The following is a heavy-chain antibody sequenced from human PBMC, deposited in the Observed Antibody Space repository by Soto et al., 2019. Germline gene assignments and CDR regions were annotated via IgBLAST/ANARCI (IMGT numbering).Heavy chain of an antibody. CDR2: INPNSGVT. Sequence: QVQLVQSGAEVKKPGASVTVSCRSSGDTFTDYYMHWVRQATGQGLEWMRWINPNSGVTKYAQKFQGWVTMTRYTSIRTVYMQLSRLRSDDTAVYYCARESGGATATLDYYYFYMDVWGTGTTVTVSS. V-gene: IGHV1-2*04. CDR1: GDTFTDYY. D-gene: IGHD5-12*01. J-gene: IGHJ6*03. CDR3: ARESGGATATLDYYYFYMDV.